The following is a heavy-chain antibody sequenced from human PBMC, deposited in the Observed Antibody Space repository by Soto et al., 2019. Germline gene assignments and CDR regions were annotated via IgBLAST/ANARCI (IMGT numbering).Heavy chain of an antibody. CDR3: ARQIGDDPFDI. V-gene: IGHV4-59*08. J-gene: IGHJ3*02. D-gene: IGHD3-3*01. Sequence: KPSETLSLTCTVSGGSISTYYWNWIRKSPGKGLEWIGYIYRTGSTHYNPSLNSRAAISLDTSRNRFSLKLNSVTAADTAVYFCARQIGDDPFDIWGQGTMVTVSS. CDR1: GGSISTYY. CDR2: IYRTGST.